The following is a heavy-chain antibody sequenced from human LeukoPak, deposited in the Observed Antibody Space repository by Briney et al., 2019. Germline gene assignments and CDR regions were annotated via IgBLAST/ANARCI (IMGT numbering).Heavy chain of an antibody. J-gene: IGHJ6*03. CDR2: ISSSGSTI. CDR3: ARAPETTVTTRWSGECYYMDV. CDR1: GFTFSDYY. D-gene: IGHD4-11*01. V-gene: IGHV3-11*04. Sequence: GGSLRLSCAASGFTFSDYYMSWIRQAPGKGLEWVSYISSSGSTIYYADSVKGRFTISRDNAKNSLYLQMNSLRAEDTAVYYCARAPETTVTTRWSGECYYMDVWGKGTTVTVSS.